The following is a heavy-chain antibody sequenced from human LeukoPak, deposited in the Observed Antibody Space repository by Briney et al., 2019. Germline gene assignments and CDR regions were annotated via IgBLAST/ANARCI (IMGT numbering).Heavy chain of an antibody. D-gene: IGHD5-18*01. J-gene: IGHJ4*02. CDR3: AKSRVRYSLDYFDY. V-gene: IGHV3-23*01. Sequence: GGSLRLSCAAPGFTFSSSAMNWVRQAPGKGLEWVSAISGSGGSTYYADSVKGRFTISRDNSKNTLYLQMNSLRAADTAVYYCAKSRVRYSLDYFDYWGQGTLVTVSS. CDR2: ISGSGGST. CDR1: GFTFSSSA.